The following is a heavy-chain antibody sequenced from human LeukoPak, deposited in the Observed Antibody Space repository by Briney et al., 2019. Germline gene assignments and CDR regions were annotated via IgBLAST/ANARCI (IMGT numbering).Heavy chain of an antibody. V-gene: IGHV4-59*11. D-gene: IGHD1-14*01. CDR3: ARVLAPYNPFDY. Sequence: SETLYLTCTVSGGSISSHYWRWIRQHPGKRLELIGYISYTGSTNYNPSLKRRVTISVDTSKNQFSLKLTSLTAAHTAGHVCARVLAPYNPFDYWGQGTLVTGYS. CDR2: ISYTGST. J-gene: IGHJ4*02. CDR1: GGSISSHY.